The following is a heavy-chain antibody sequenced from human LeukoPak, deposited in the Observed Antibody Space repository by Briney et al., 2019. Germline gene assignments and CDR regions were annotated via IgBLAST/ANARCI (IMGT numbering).Heavy chain of an antibody. CDR3: ARGENGSFDY. CDR1: GVTFEDYY. D-gene: IGHD3-10*01. J-gene: IGHJ4*02. Sequence: GALRLSCRGSGVTFEDYYLSWICQAPGKGLEWISYVSSTGGDKFYADPVKGRFTISRDNARNSVYMEMNDLMAEDTAFYYCARGENGSFDYLGQGTLVIVSS. CDR2: VSSTGGDK. V-gene: IGHV3-11*01.